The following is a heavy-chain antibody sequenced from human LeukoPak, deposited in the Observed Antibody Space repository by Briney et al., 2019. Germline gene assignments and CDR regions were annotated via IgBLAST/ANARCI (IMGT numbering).Heavy chain of an antibody. CDR3: AKRSAESSGYFDY. J-gene: IGHJ4*02. V-gene: IGHV3-23*01. D-gene: IGHD6-19*01. CDR1: GITFIKYS. CDR2: ITGSGAFT. Sequence: GGSLRLSCAASGITFIKYSMTWVRQAPGKGLGWVSAITGSGAFTDYADSVKGRFTISRDNSKNMLYLQMNSLRAEDTAVYYCAKRSAESSGYFDYWGQGTLVTVSS.